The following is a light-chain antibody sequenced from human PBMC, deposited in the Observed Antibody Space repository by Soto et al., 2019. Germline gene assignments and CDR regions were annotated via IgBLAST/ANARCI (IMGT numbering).Light chain of an antibody. CDR2: DVT. CDR3: TSYTISSTLV. CDR1: SGDIGRYDY. J-gene: IGLJ3*02. Sequence: QSALTQPASVSGSPGQSITISCTGTSGDIGRYDYVSWYQQHPGKAPKLMIFDVTNRPSGVSNRFSASKSGNTASLTISGLQAEDEADYYCTSYTISSTLVFGGGTKLPS. V-gene: IGLV2-14*03.